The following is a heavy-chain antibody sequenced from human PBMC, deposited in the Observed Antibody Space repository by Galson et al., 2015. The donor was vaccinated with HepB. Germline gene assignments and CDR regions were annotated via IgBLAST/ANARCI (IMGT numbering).Heavy chain of an antibody. J-gene: IGHJ6*02. CDR2: VIPIFGTA. Sequence: SVKVSCKASGGTFSSYAISWVRQAPGQGLEWMGGVIPIFGTANYAQKFQGRVTITADESTSTAYMELSSLRSEDTAVYYCARTGWNYPFYYYYGMDVWGQGTTVTVSS. CDR3: ARTGWNYPFYYYYGMDV. D-gene: IGHD1-7*01. CDR1: GGTFSSYA. V-gene: IGHV1-69*13.